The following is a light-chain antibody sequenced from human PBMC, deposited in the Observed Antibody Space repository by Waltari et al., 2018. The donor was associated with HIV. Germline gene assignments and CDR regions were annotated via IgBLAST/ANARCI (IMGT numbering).Light chain of an antibody. Sequence: QSALTQPASVSGSPGQSITISCTGTFSDVGSYNLVSWYQKHPGEAPKIMIYEVTKRPSGVSSRFSGSKSGNTASLTISGRQAEDEADYYCCSYAGSRIHVVFGGGTKLTVL. CDR1: FSDVGSYNL. V-gene: IGLV2-23*02. CDR2: EVT. CDR3: CSYAGSRIHVV. J-gene: IGLJ2*01.